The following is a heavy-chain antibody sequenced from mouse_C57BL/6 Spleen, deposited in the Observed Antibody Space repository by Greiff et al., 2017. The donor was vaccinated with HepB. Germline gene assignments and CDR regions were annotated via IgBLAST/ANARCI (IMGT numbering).Heavy chain of an antibody. CDR2: ISSGSSTI. CDR1: GFTFSDYG. D-gene: IGHD1-1*01. V-gene: IGHV5-17*01. J-gene: IGHJ1*03. CDR3: ARRSFYGSGSYWYFDV. Sequence: EVKVVESGGGLVKPGGSLKLSCAASGFTFSDYGMHWVRQAPEKGLEWVAYISSGSSTIYYADTVKGRFTISRDNAKNTLFLQMTSLRSEDTAMYYCARRSFYGSGSYWYFDVWGTGTTVTVSS.